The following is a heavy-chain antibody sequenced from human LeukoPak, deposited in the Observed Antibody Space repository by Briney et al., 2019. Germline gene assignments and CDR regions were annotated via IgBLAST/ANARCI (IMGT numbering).Heavy chain of an antibody. CDR1: GFTFSSYS. D-gene: IGHD3-10*01. V-gene: IGHV3-21*04. CDR3: ARGGSGRWLDNGFDY. CDR2: ISSSSSYI. Sequence: GGSLRLSCAASGFTFSSYSMNWVRQAPGKGLEWVSSISSSSSYIYYADSVKGRFTISRDNAKNSLYLQMNSLRSEDTAVYYCARGGSGRWLDNGFDYWGQGTLVTVSS. J-gene: IGHJ4*02.